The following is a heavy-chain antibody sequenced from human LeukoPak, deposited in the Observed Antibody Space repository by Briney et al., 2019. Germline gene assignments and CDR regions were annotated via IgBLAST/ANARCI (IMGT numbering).Heavy chain of an antibody. CDR1: GGSISSGSYY. V-gene: IGHV4-61*02. J-gene: IGHJ6*03. CDR3: ARDRGAAAGKFFEPVLHMDV. D-gene: IGHD6-13*01. Sequence: SETLSLTCTVSGGSISSGSYYWSWIRQPAGKGLEWIGRMYTSGSTNYNPSLKSRVTISVDMSKNQFSLKLSSVTAADTAVYYCARDRGAAAGKFFEPVLHMDVWGKGTTVTISS. CDR2: MYTSGST.